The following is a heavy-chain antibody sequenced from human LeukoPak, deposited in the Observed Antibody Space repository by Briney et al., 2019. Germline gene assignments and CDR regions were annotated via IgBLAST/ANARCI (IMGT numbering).Heavy chain of an antibody. CDR3: ARVLARYGNLDY. CDR2: INPNSGGT. V-gene: IGHV1-2*02. Sequence: GASVKVSCKASRYTFTAYYIHWVRQAPGQGLEWMGWINPNSGGTNYTQKFQGRVTMTRDTSISTAYLELNRLTSDDTAVYYCARVLARYGNLDYWGQGILVTVSS. J-gene: IGHJ4*02. CDR1: RYTFTAYY. D-gene: IGHD1-14*01.